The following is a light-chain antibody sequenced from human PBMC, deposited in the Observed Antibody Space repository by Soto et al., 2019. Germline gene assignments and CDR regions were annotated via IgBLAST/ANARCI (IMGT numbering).Light chain of an antibody. Sequence: IVLTQSPGTLSLSPGERATLCCRASQSISTYLAWYHQKPGQAPRLLIYGASTRATGIPARFSGSGSGTEFTLTISSLQSEDFAVYYCQQYNNWPITSGQGTRLEI. CDR1: QSISTY. CDR2: GAS. CDR3: QQYNNWPIT. V-gene: IGKV3-15*01. J-gene: IGKJ5*01.